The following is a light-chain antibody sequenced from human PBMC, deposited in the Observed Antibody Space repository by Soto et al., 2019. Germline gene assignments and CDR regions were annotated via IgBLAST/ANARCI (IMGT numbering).Light chain of an antibody. CDR1: QTSGSNF. V-gene: IGKV3-20*01. Sequence: EIVLTQSPGTLSLSPGERATLSCKTSQTSGSNFLAWYQHKPGQAPRLLIYASSNRATGIPDRFSGSASGPDFTLTINRLEPEDFASYYCQQSYSTPYSFGQGTKLDIK. CDR2: ASS. J-gene: IGKJ2*03. CDR3: QQSYSTPYS.